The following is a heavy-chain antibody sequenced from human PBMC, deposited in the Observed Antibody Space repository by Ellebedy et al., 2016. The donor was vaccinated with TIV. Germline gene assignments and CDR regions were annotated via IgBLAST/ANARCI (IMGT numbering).Heavy chain of an antibody. CDR1: GGSFSSSTHY. CDR2: FDYSGKT. CDR3: ARHTCIDNWNWDGMDV. V-gene: IGHV4-39*01. D-gene: IGHD1-20*01. Sequence: MPSDTLSLTCTVSGGSFSSSTHYWAWIRQTPGKGLEWIGSFDYSGKTYTNPSLKSRVTISLDTSRNQFSLMVNFVNAADTAVYYCARHTCIDNWNWDGMDVWGQGTTVIVSS. J-gene: IGHJ6*02.